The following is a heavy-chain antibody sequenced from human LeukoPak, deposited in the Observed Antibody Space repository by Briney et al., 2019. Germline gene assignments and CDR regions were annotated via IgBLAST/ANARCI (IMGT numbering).Heavy chain of an antibody. CDR2: INHNGNVN. CDR1: GFTFDDYA. Sequence: GGSLRLSCAASGFTFDDYAMHWVRQAPGKGLEWVASINHNGNVNYYVDSVKGRFTISRDNAKNSLYLQMSNLRAEDTAVYFCARGGGLDVWGQGATVTVSS. V-gene: IGHV3-7*03. D-gene: IGHD3-16*01. CDR3: ARGGGLDV. J-gene: IGHJ6*02.